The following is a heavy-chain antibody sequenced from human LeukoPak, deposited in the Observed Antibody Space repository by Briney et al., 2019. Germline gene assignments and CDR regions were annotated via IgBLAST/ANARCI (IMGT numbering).Heavy chain of an antibody. Sequence: SETLSLTCTVSGGSISSGSHHWGWIRQPPGKGLEWIGNVYYTGSTYYNPSLKSRVTITSKNQFSLKLISVTAADTAVYYCARGSYISSTWYYFDYWGQGTLVTVSS. CDR1: GGSISSGSHH. CDR2: VYYTGST. V-gene: IGHV4-39*01. CDR3: ARGSYISSTWYYFDY. D-gene: IGHD6-13*01. J-gene: IGHJ4*02.